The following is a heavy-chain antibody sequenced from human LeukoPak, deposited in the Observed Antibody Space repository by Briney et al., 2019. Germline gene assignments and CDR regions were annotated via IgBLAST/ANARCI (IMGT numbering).Heavy chain of an antibody. CDR2: INHSGST. D-gene: IGHD1-1*01. J-gene: IGHJ6*02. CDR3: ARDHDDSYYGMDV. V-gene: IGHV4-34*01. CDR1: GGSFSGYY. Sequence: PSETLSLTCAVYGGSFSGYYWSWIRQPPGKGLEWIGEINHSGSTNYNPSLKSRVTISVDTSKNQFSLKLSSVTAADTAVYYCARDHDDSYYGMDVWGQGTTVTVSS.